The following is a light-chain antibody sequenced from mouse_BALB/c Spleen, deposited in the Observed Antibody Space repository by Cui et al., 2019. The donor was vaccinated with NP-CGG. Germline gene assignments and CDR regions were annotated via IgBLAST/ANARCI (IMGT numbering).Light chain of an antibody. CDR2: GTN. J-gene: IGLJ1*01. CDR1: TGAVTTSNY. V-gene: IGLV1*01. Sequence: QAVVTQESALTPSPGETVTLTCRSSTGAVTTSNYANWVQEKPVHLFTGLIGGTNNRVPGVPARFSGSLIGDKAALTITGAQTEDEAIYFCALWYSNHWVFGGGTKLTVL. CDR3: ALWYSNHWV.